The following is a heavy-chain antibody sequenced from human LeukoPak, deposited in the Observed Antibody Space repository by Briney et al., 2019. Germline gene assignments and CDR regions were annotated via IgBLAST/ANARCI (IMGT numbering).Heavy chain of an antibody. CDR2: IRSDGNKK. D-gene: IGHD3-10*01. V-gene: IGHV3-30*02. CDR3: AKGGATIRQKKDY. Sequence: GGSLRLSCAASGFAFITYGMHWVRQAPGKGLEWAAFIRSDGNKKDYADSVKGRFTIYRDNSKNTLYLQMNSLRTEDTAVYSCAKGGATIRQKKDYWGQGTLVTVSS. J-gene: IGHJ4*02. CDR1: GFAFITYG.